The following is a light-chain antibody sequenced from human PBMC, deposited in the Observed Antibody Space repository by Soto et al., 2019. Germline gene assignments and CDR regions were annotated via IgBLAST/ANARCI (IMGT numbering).Light chain of an antibody. CDR3: QQYNTYSRT. J-gene: IGKJ1*01. V-gene: IGKV1-5*01. CDR1: QSISGW. CDR2: DAS. Sequence: DTQMTQSPSTLSASVGDRVTITCRASQSISGWLAWYQQKPRKAPKLLIYDASSLESGVPSRFSGGGSGTEFTLTISSLQHDDSATYYCQQYNTYSRTFGQGTKVEIK.